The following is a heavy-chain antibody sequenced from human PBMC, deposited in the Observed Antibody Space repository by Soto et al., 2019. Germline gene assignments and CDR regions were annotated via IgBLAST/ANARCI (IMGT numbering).Heavy chain of an antibody. CDR2: IYYSGST. J-gene: IGHJ4*02. V-gene: IGHV4-59*01. CDR1: GGSISSYY. CDR3: AGYSGSYGGCDS. D-gene: IGHD1-26*01. Sequence: QVQLQESGPGLVKPSETLSLTCTVSGGSISSYYWSWIRQPPGKGLEWIGYIYYSGSTNYNPSLRSRXXIXVXMAKNQFSLKLSSVTAADTAVYYCAGYSGSYGGCDSWGQGTLVTVSS.